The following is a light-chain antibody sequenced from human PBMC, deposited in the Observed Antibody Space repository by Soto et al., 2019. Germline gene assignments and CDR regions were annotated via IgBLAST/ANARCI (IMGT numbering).Light chain of an antibody. CDR3: QQYNNWPPMYT. V-gene: IGKV3-15*01. J-gene: IGKJ2*01. Sequence: EIVMTQSPATLSVSPGERATLSCRASQSVSSNLVWYQQKPGQAPRLLIYGASTRATGIPARFSGSGSGTEFTLTISSLQSEDFAVHYCQQYNNWPPMYTFGQGTKLDIK. CDR2: GAS. CDR1: QSVSSN.